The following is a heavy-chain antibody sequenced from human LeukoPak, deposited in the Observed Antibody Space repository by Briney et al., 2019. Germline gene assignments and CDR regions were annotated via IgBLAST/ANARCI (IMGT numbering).Heavy chain of an antibody. V-gene: IGHV3-23*01. D-gene: IGHD6-13*01. J-gene: IGHJ4*02. CDR1: GFTFSSYA. Sequence: PGGSLRLSCAASGFTFSSYAMSWVRQAPGKGLEWVSAISGSGGSTYYADSVKGRFTISRDNAKNSLYLQMNSPRAEDTAVYYCARDNSSSWQYYFDYWGQGTLVTVSS. CDR2: ISGSGGST. CDR3: ARDNSSSWQYYFDY.